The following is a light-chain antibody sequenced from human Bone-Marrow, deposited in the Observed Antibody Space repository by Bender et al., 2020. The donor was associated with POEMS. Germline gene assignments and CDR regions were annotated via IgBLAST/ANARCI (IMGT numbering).Light chain of an antibody. Sequence: QSALTQPASVSGSPGQSITISCAGTSSDVGSYDLVSWYQQHPGKAPKLMIYEVSKRPSGVSNRFSGSKSGNTASLTISGLQADDEADYYCSSYTSSSTPYVFGTGTKVTVL. CDR2: EVS. CDR1: SSDVGSYDL. V-gene: IGLV2-14*02. J-gene: IGLJ1*01. CDR3: SSYTSSSTPYV.